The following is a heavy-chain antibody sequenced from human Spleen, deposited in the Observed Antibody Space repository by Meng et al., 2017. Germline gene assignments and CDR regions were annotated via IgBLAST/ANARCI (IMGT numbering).Heavy chain of an antibody. Sequence: QVQRVQSGSELKKPGASVKVSCKASGYTFTSYAMNWVRQAPGQGLEWMGTVTPIFGTADYAQKFQGRVTMTADTSTRTAYMELRSLRSDDTAVYYCATRGNPYLNCWGQGTLVTVSS. CDR2: VTPIFGTA. CDR1: GYTFTSYA. J-gene: IGHJ4*02. CDR3: ATRGNPYLNC. V-gene: IGHV1-69*06.